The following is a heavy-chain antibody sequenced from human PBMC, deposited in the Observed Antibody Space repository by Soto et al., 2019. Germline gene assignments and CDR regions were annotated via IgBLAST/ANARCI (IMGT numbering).Heavy chain of an antibody. V-gene: IGHV5-51*01. CDR2: IHPGNSDT. J-gene: IGHJ4*02. CDR3: ARGVDGSTWGGY. D-gene: IGHD3-16*01. CDR1: AYSFTSYW. Sequence: LGASLKISCKGSAYSFTSYWIGWVRQMPGKGLEYMGAIHPGNSDTRYSPSFQGQVTISADKSISTAYLQWSSLKASDTAMYYCARGVDGSTWGGYWGQGTQVTVSS.